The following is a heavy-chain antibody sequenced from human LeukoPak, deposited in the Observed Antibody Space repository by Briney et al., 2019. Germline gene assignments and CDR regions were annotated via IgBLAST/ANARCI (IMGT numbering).Heavy chain of an antibody. V-gene: IGHV4-4*07. D-gene: IGHD3-9*01. CDR3: ARDRIDWSLSWTGAFDI. CDR2: ISTNGST. CDR1: GGSISSYY. Sequence: SETLSLTCSVSGGSISSYYWTWIRQPAGKGLEWIGRISTNGSTNYNPSLKGRVTMSVDTSKNVFSLRLRSVTAADTAVYYCARDRIDWSLSWTGAFDIWGQGTMVTVSS. J-gene: IGHJ3*02.